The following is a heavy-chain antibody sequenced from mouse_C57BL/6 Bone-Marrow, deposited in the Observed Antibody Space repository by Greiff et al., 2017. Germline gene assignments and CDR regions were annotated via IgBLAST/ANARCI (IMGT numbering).Heavy chain of an antibody. CDR3: AGITTVVADYYAMDY. V-gene: IGHV1-26*01. J-gene: IGHJ4*01. D-gene: IGHD1-1*01. CDR1: GYTFTDYY. Sequence: EVQLQQSGPELVKPGASVKISCKASGYTFTDYYMNWVKQSHGKSLAWIGDINPNNGGTSSNQKFKGKATLTVDKSSSTAYMELRSLTSEDSAVYYCAGITTVVADYYAMDYWGQGTSVTVSS. CDR2: INPNNGGT.